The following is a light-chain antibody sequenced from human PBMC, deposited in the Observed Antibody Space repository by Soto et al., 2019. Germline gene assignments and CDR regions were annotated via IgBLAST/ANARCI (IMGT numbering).Light chain of an antibody. CDR2: GAS. J-gene: IGKJ3*01. Sequence: IHLTHSPSFLSASLLCRVSITFLSIQAISIHLALYQQKPGKAPNLLIYGASTLQSGVPSRFSGSGSGTQFTLTISSLQPEDFATYYCQQLNSYPLTFGPGTKVDIK. CDR3: QQLNSYPLT. V-gene: IGKV1-9*01. CDR1: QAISIH.